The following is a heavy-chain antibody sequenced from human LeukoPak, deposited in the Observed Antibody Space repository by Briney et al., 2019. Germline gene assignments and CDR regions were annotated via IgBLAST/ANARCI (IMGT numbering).Heavy chain of an antibody. D-gene: IGHD3-16*01. CDR2: IYYSGST. J-gene: IGHJ4*02. CDR3: ARLLGTSGLLDY. V-gene: IGHV4-39*01. Sequence: SETLSLTCTVSGDSINSNPYSWAWIRQPPGKGLEWIGSIYYSGSTYYNPSLKSRVTISVDTSKNQFSLKLSSVTAADTAVYYCARLLGTSGLLDYWGQGTLVTVSS. CDR1: GDSINSNPYS.